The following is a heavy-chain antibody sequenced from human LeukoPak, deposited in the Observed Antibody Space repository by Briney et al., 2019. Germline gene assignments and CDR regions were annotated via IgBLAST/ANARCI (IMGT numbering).Heavy chain of an antibody. CDR2: FYPEDGET. V-gene: IGHV1-24*01. Sequence: ASVKVSCKASGGTFSSYAISWVRQAPGQGLEWMGGFYPEDGETIYAQKFQGRVTMTEDTSTDTAYMELSSLRSEDTAVYYCATDNWFDPWGQGTLVTVSS. J-gene: IGHJ5*02. CDR1: GGTFSSYA. CDR3: ATDNWFDP.